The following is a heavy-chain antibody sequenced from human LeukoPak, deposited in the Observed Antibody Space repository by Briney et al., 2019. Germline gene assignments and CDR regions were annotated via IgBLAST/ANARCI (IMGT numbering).Heavy chain of an antibody. CDR3: ARRGRGGGDCYYDY. Sequence: SEALSLTCAVSGVSFSDYYWSWIRQPPGKGPEWLGEINHTGNSKYNPSLKSRVTISVDTSKNQFSLKLSSVTAADTAVYYCARRGRGGGDCYYDYWGQGTLVTVSS. V-gene: IGHV4-34*01. J-gene: IGHJ4*02. D-gene: IGHD2-21*02. CDR1: GVSFSDYY. CDR2: INHTGNS.